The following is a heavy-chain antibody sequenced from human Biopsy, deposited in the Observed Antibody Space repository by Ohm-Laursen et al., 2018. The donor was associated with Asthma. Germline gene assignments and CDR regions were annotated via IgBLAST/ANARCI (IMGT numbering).Heavy chain of an antibody. CDR3: ARTFHFWSPYHAEHYQL. CDR2: IKHDGSEK. D-gene: IGHD3-3*01. CDR1: GFTFGAYC. J-gene: IGHJ1*01. Sequence: SLRLFCAASGFTFGAYCMSWVRQVPGQGLEWVANIKHDGSEKNHVDSLKGRFTISRDNAKNLLFLQMYSLRAEDTAVYYCARTFHFWSPYHAEHYQLWGQGTLVTVSS. V-gene: IGHV3-7*01.